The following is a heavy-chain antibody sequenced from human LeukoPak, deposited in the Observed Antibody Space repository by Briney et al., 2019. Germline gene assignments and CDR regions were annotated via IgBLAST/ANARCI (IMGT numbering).Heavy chain of an antibody. CDR1: GFTFSSYA. CDR3: ASDWCYDSSGYCIFDY. CDR2: ISYDGSNK. Sequence: GRSLRLSCAASGFTFSSYAMHWVRQAPGKGLEWVAVISYDGSNKYYADSVKGRFTISRDNSKNTLYLQMNSLRAEDTAVYYCASDWCYDSSGYCIFDYWGQGTLVTVSS. J-gene: IGHJ4*02. V-gene: IGHV3-30*01. D-gene: IGHD3-22*01.